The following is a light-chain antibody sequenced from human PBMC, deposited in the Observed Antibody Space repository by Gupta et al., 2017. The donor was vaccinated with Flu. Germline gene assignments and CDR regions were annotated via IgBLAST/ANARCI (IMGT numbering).Light chain of an antibody. V-gene: IGLV3-19*01. Sequence: GQTVRITCKGDSLRSYYASWYQQKPGQAPVLVIYGKNNRPSGIPDRFSGSSSGNTASLTITGAQAEDEADYYCNSRDSSGNHVVFGGGTKLTVL. CDR2: GKN. J-gene: IGLJ2*01. CDR1: SLRSYY. CDR3: NSRDSSGNHVV.